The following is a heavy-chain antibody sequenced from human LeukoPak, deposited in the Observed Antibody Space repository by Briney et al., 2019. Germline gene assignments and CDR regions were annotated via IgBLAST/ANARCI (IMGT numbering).Heavy chain of an antibody. CDR2: IYCSGST. CDR1: GGSISSYY. J-gene: IGHJ4*02. CDR3: ARGGYGDPGFDY. D-gene: IGHD4-17*01. Sequence: SETLSLTCTVSGGSISSYYWSWIRQPPGKGLEWIGYIYCSGSTNYNPSLKSRVTISVDTSKNQFSLKLSSVTAADTAVYYCARGGYGDPGFDYWGQGTLVTVSS. V-gene: IGHV4-59*01.